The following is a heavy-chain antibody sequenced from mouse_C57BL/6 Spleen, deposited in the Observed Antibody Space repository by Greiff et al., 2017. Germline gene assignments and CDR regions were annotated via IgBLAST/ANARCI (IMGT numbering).Heavy chain of an antibody. CDR3: ARGYDYDPYYAMDY. Sequence: VKLQESGAELVRPGSSVKLSCKASGYTFTSYWMHWVKQRPIQGLEWIGNIDPSDSETHYNQKFKDKATLTVDKSSSTAYMQLSSLTSEDSAVYYCARGYDYDPYYAMDYWGQGASVTVSS. CDR1: GYTFTSYW. J-gene: IGHJ4*01. D-gene: IGHD2-4*01. CDR2: IDPSDSET. V-gene: IGHV1-52*01.